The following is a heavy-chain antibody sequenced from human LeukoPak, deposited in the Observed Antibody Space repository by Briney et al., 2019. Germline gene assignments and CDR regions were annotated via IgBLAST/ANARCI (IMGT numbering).Heavy chain of an antibody. Sequence: PGGSLRLSCAACGFTFSIYSMNWVRQAPGKGLEWVSSISSSSSYIYYADSVKGRFTISRDNAKNSLYLQMNSLRAEDTAVYYCARNGLSDYCSGGSCYSSYFDYWGQGTLVTVSS. V-gene: IGHV3-21*01. CDR2: ISSSSSYI. D-gene: IGHD2-15*01. CDR3: ARNGLSDYCSGGSCYSSYFDY. J-gene: IGHJ4*02. CDR1: GFTFSIYS.